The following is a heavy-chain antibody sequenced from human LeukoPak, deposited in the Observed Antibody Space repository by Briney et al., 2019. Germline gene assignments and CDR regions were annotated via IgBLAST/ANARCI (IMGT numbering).Heavy chain of an antibody. CDR2: IIPIFGTA. D-gene: IGHD6-13*01. CDR3: ARDPGLQQLVLGY. CDR1: GGTFSSYA. Sequence: GASVKVSCKASGGTFSSYAISWVRQAPGQGFEWMGGIIPIFGTANYAQKFQGRVTITADESTSTAYMELSSLRSEDTAVYYCARDPGLQQLVLGYWGQGTLVTVSS. J-gene: IGHJ4*02. V-gene: IGHV1-69*13.